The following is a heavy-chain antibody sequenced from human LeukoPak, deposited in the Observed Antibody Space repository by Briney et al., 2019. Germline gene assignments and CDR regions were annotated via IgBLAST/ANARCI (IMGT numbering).Heavy chain of an antibody. Sequence: PGGSLRLSCAASGFTVSSNYLSWVRQAPGKGLEWVSVIYAGGSTYYADSVKGRFTISRDNAKNSLYLQMNSLRAEDTATYFCARVGERRPGTSESFFPAHFDSWGQGTLVIVSS. D-gene: IGHD3-10*01. J-gene: IGHJ4*02. CDR3: ARVGERRPGTSESFFPAHFDS. V-gene: IGHV3-53*01. CDR1: GFTVSSNY. CDR2: IYAGGST.